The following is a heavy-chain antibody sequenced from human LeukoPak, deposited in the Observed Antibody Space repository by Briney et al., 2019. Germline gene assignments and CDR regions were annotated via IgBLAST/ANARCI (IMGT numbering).Heavy chain of an antibody. CDR2: IYTSGST. CDR1: GGSISSYY. V-gene: IGHV4-4*09. J-gene: IGHJ4*02. D-gene: IGHD3-22*01. Sequence: SETLSLTCTVSGGSISSYYWSWIRQPPGKGLEWIGYIYTSGSTNYNPSLKSRVTISVDTSKNQFSLKLSSVTAADTAVYYCARGDNTGCGLNFDYWGQGTLVTVSS. CDR3: ARGDNTGCGLNFDY.